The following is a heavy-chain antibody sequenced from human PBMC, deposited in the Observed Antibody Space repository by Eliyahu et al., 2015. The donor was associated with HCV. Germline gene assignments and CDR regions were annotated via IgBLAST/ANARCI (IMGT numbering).Heavy chain of an antibody. CDR2: IWYDGSNK. Sequence: APGKGLEWVAVIWYDGSNKYYADSVKGRFTISRDNSKNTLYLQMNSLRAEDTAVYYCARDKIYYYDSSGYYPDAFDIWGQGTMVTVSS. V-gene: IGHV3-33*01. D-gene: IGHD3-22*01. J-gene: IGHJ3*02. CDR3: ARDKIYYYDSSGYYPDAFDI.